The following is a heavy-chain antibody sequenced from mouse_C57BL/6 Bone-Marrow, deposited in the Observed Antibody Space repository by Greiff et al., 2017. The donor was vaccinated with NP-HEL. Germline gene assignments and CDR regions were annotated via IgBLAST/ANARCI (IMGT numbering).Heavy chain of an antibody. D-gene: IGHD2-3*01. CDR2: INPNNGGT. V-gene: IGHV1-26*01. Sequence: EVKLQQSGPELVKPGASVKISCKASGYTFTDYYMNWVKQSHGKSLEWIGDINPNNGGTSYNQKFKGKATLTVDKSSSTAYMELRSLTSEDSAVYYCARSGDGYPYYFDYWGQGTTLTVSS. J-gene: IGHJ2*01. CDR1: GYTFTDYY. CDR3: ARSGDGYPYYFDY.